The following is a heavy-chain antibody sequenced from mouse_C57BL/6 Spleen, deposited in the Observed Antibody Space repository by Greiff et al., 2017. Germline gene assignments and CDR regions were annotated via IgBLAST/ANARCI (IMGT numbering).Heavy chain of an antibody. J-gene: IGHJ1*03. CDR1: GYTFTNYW. CDR3: ARGEGNYDWYFDV. V-gene: IGHV1-63*01. CDR2: IYPGGGYT. D-gene: IGHD2-1*01. Sequence: QVQLQQSGAELVRPGTSVKMSCKASGYTFTNYWIGWAKQRPGHGLEWIGDIYPGGGYTNYNEKFKGKATLTADESSSTAYMQFSSLTSEDSAIYYCARGEGNYDWYFDVWGTGTTVTVSS.